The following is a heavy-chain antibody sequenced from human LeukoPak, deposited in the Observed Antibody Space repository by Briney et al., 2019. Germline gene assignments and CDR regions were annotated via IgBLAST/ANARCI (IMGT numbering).Heavy chain of an antibody. D-gene: IGHD2-2*01. CDR1: GFTFSSYA. J-gene: IGHJ4*02. V-gene: IGHV3-23*01. Sequence: RPGGSLRLSCAASGFTFSSYAMSWVRQAPGKGLEWVSAISGSGGSTYYADSVKGRFTISRDNSTNTLYLQMNSLRAEDTAVYYCAKDHCSSTSCPLDYWGQGTLVTVSS. CDR3: AKDHCSSTSCPLDY. CDR2: ISGSGGST.